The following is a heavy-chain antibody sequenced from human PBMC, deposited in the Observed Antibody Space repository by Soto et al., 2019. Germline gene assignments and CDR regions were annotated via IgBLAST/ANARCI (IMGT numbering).Heavy chain of an antibody. CDR1: GDSFTSYW. J-gene: IGHJ3*02. Sequence: GEYLKISCKGSGDSFTSYWIGWVRQMPGKGLEWMGIIYPGDSDTRYSPSFQGQVTISADKSISTAYLQWSSLKASDTAMYYCARSLSSSWYSSSAFYIWGQGTMVPVSS. CDR3: ARSLSSSWYSSSAFYI. D-gene: IGHD6-13*01. CDR2: IYPGDSDT. V-gene: IGHV5-51*01.